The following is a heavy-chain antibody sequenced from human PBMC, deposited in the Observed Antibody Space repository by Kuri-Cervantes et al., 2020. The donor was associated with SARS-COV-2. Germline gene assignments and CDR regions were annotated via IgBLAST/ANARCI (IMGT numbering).Heavy chain of an antibody. CDR3: ARGDSGTNDAFDF. D-gene: IGHD3-10*01. V-gene: IGHV3-7*03. CDR2: IKQDGSEE. CDR1: GFIFSGYC. J-gene: IGHJ3*01. Sequence: GGSLRLSCAASGFIFSGYCMTWVRQAPGKGLEWVANIKQDGSEEYYVDSVKGRFTISRDNAKNSLYLQMNSLRAEDTAVYYCARGDSGTNDAFDFWGQGATVTVSS.